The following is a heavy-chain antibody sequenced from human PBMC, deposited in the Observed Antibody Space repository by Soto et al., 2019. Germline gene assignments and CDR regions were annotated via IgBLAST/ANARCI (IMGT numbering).Heavy chain of an antibody. CDR2: ISYDGSNK. V-gene: IGHV3-30*18. Sequence: GGSLRLSCAASGFTFSSYGMHWVRQAPGKGLEWVAVISYDGSNKYYADSVKGRFTISRDNSKNTLYLQMNSLRAEDTAVYYCAKDFPVHQSIRFLEWLFPNYFDYWGQGTLVTVSS. CDR1: GFTFSSYG. J-gene: IGHJ4*02. CDR3: AKDFPVHQSIRFLEWLFPNYFDY. D-gene: IGHD3-3*01.